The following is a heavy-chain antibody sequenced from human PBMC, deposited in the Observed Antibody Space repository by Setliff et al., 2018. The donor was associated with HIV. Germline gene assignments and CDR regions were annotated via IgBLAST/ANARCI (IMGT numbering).Heavy chain of an antibody. CDR1: GYSFSNHW. D-gene: IGHD3-10*01. J-gene: IGHJ3*01. V-gene: IGHV5-51*01. Sequence: GESLKISCTGSGYSFSNHWIGWVRQMPGRGLEWVGIIYPQDSDIRYSPSFKGHVTISADRSRNTAYLQWSALRASDTAMYFCARHTIDISLLVVQDPGPFDLWGRGTMVT. CDR3: ARHTIDISLLVVQDPGPFDL. CDR2: IYPQDSDI.